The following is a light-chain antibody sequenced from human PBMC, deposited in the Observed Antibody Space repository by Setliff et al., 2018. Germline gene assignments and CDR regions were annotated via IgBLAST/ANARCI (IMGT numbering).Light chain of an antibody. V-gene: IGLV2-14*03. Sequence: QSVLAQPASVSGSPGQSITISCTGTSSDVGGYDYVSWYQQHPDKAPKLMIFDVGNRPSGVSNRFSGSKSGNTASLTISGLQAEDEADYYCSSYAGSSTLYVFGTGTKVTVL. J-gene: IGLJ1*01. CDR1: SSDVGGYDY. CDR3: SSYAGSSTLYV. CDR2: DVG.